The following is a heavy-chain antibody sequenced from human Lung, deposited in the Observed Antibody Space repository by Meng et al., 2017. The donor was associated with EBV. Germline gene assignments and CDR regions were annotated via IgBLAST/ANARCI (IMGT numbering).Heavy chain of an antibody. CDR3: ARFYCSSTSCPHVLFDY. CDR1: GYTFTSYG. CDR2: ISAYNGNT. J-gene: IGHJ4*02. Sequence: VHLLQSGAEVKKPGASVKVSCKASGYTFTSYGISWVRQAPGQGLEWMGWISAYNGNTNYAQELQGRVTMTTDTSTSTAYMELRSLRFDDTAVYYCARFYCSSTSCPHVLFDYWGQGTLVTVSS. D-gene: IGHD2-2*01. V-gene: IGHV1-18*01.